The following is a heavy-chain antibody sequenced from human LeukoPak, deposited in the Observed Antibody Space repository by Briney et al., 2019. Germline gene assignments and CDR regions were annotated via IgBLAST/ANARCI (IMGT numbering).Heavy chain of an antibody. D-gene: IGHD3-9*01. CDR3: ARLPPGYYKGYYYYYMDV. CDR1: GYSFTSYW. V-gene: IGHV5-51*01. CDR2: IYPGDSDT. Sequence: GESLKISCKGSGYSFTSYWIGWVRQMPGKGLEWMGIIYPGDSDTRYSPSFQGQVTISADKSISTSYLQWSSLKASDTAIYYCARLPPGYYKGYYYYYMDVWGKGTTVTVSS. J-gene: IGHJ6*03.